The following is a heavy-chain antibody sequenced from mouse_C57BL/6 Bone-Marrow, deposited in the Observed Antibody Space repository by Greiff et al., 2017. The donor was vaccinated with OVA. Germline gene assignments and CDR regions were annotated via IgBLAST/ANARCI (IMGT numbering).Heavy chain of an antibody. J-gene: IGHJ4*01. V-gene: IGHV8-8*01. CDR2: IWWDDDK. Sequence: QVQLKESGPGLLQPSQTLSLTCSFSGFSLSTFGMGVGWLRQPSGTGLEWLASIWWDDDKYYHPVLKHRLTLSKDTSKNQVFLKIANVYTSDTATYYCARMGLLWLRRRAMDYWGQGTSVTVSS. CDR3: ARMGLLWLRRRAMDY. D-gene: IGHD2-2*01. CDR1: GFSLSTFGMG.